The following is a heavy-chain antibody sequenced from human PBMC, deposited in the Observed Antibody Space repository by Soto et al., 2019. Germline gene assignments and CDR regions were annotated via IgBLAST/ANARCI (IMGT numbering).Heavy chain of an antibody. CDR1: GFTFSNAW. CDR2: IKSKTDGGTT. J-gene: IGHJ4*02. Sequence: EVQLVESGGGLVKPGGSLRLSCAASGFTFSNAWMSWVRQAPGKGLEWVGRIKSKTDGGTTDYAAPVKGRFTISRDDSKNTLYLQMNSLKTEDTAVYYCTTTKPIVVVPAAMDWGQGTLVTVSS. CDR3: TTTKPIVVVPAAMD. D-gene: IGHD2-2*01. V-gene: IGHV3-15*01.